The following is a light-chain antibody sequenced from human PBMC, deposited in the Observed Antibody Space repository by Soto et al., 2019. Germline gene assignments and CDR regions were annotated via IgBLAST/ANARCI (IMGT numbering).Light chain of an antibody. CDR3: QQYNNWPSWT. CDR2: GAS. J-gene: IGKJ1*01. Sequence: EIVMTQSPATLSVSPGERATLSCRASQSVSSNLAWYQQKTGQAPRLLIYGASTRATGIPARISGSGSGTKFTLTISSLQSEDFAVYYCQQYNNWPSWTFGQGTKVDIK. V-gene: IGKV3-15*01. CDR1: QSVSSN.